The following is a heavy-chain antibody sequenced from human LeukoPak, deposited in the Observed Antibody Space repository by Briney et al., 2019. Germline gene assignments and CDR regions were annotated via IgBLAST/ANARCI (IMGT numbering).Heavy chain of an antibody. J-gene: IGHJ4*02. Sequence: SETLSLTCTVSGGSISSSSYYWGWIRQPPGKGLEWIGSIYYSGSTYYNPSLKSRVTISVDTSKNQFSLKLSSVTAADTAVYYCANWGGFEEVIDYWGQGTLVTVSS. CDR2: IYYSGST. CDR1: GGSISSSSYY. V-gene: IGHV4-39*07. CDR3: ANWGGFEEVIDY. D-gene: IGHD7-27*01.